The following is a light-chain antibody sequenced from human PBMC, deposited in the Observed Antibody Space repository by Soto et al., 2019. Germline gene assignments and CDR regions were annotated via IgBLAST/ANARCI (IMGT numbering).Light chain of an antibody. J-gene: IGKJ4*01. CDR2: AAS. V-gene: IGKV1-39*01. CDR3: QQSYSRPVT. Sequence: DIQMTQSPSSLSASVGDRVTITCRASQSITNYLNWYQQKVGKAPQLLIYAASTLQSGVPSRFSGIGSGTDFTLTINNLQPEDFATYYCQQSYSRPVTFGGGTKVE. CDR1: QSITNY.